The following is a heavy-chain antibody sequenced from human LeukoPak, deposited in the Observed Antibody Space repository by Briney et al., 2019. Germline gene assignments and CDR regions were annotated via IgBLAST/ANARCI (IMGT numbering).Heavy chain of an antibody. D-gene: IGHD4-17*01. Sequence: GGSLRLSCAASGITFSDYWMHWVRQAPGKGLVWVSRINSDGSSTNYADSVKGRFTISRDNAKDTLYLQMSSLRAEDTAVYYCARDLSTVTIGGRVVWDDYWGQGTLVTVSS. CDR1: GITFSDYW. CDR3: ARDLSTVTIGGRVVWDDY. J-gene: IGHJ4*02. CDR2: INSDGSST. V-gene: IGHV3-74*01.